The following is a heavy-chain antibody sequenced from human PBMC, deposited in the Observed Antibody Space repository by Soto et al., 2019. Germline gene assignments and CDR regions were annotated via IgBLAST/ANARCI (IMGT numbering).Heavy chain of an antibody. D-gene: IGHD1-1*01. CDR2: ISYDGINK. CDR3: ARSFGRTGKAPFDY. Sequence: GGSLRLSCAASGFTFSSYAIHWVRQAPCKGLEWVAVISYDGINKYYADSVKGRFTISRDNSKNTLYLQMNSLRAEDTAVYYCARSFGRTGKAPFDYWGQGTLVTVSS. CDR1: GFTFSSYA. J-gene: IGHJ4*02. V-gene: IGHV3-30-3*01.